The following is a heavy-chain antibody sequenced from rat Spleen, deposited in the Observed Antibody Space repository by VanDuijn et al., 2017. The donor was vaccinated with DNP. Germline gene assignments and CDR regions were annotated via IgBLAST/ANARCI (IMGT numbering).Heavy chain of an antibody. V-gene: IGHV5-22*01. CDR1: GFTFSDYY. J-gene: IGHJ2*01. CDR2: ISYDGGNT. CDR3: VRPHYYYGSYPHY. Sequence: EVLLVESGGGLVQPGRSLKLSCAASGFTFSDYYMAWVRQAPTKGLEWVAYISYDGGNTNYGDSVKGRFTISRDNAKSTLYLQMNSLRSEDTATYHCVRPHYYYGSYPHYWGQGVMVTVSS. D-gene: IGHD1-12*02.